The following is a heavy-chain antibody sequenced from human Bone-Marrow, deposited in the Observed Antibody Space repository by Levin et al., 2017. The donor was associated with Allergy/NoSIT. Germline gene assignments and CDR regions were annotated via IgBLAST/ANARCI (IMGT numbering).Heavy chain of an antibody. CDR3: ARGPEATYDGMDV. CDR1: GFSVANSF. V-gene: IGHV3-53*01. Sequence: SCAGFGFSVANSFMNWVRQAPGKGLEWVSLSYSGGDTDYADSVKGRFTMSRDNSKNTVHLEMSSLRADDTAVYYCARGPEATYDGMDVWGQGTTVTVSS. J-gene: IGHJ6*02. CDR2: SYSGGDT.